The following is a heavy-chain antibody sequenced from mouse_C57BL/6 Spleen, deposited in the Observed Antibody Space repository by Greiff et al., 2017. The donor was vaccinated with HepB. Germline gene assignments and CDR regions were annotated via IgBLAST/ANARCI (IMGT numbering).Heavy chain of an antibody. J-gene: IGHJ4*01. V-gene: IGHV1-72*01. Sequence: QSCKASGYTFTRYWMHWVKQRPGRGLEWIGRIDPNSGGTKYNEKFKSKATLTVDKPSSTAYMQLSSLTSEDSAVYYCARVALYGNYEGDYWGQGTSVTVSS. CDR1: GYTFTRYW. D-gene: IGHD2-1*01. CDR2: IDPNSGGT. CDR3: ARVALYGNYEGDY.